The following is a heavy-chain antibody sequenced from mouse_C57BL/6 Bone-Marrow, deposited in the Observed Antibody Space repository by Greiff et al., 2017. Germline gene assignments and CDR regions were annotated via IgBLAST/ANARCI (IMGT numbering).Heavy chain of an antibody. D-gene: IGHD2-3*01. CDR1: GYAFTNYL. Sequence: QVQLQQSGAELVRPGTSVKVSCKASGYAFTNYLIEWVKQRPGKGLEWIGVIKPGSGGTNYNEKFKGKGTLTADKSSSTAYMQLSSLAAEDSAVYFCARRGGLYDGYYGGFAYWGQGTLVTVSA. CDR3: ARRGGLYDGYYGGFAY. V-gene: IGHV1-54*01. CDR2: IKPGSGGT. J-gene: IGHJ3*01.